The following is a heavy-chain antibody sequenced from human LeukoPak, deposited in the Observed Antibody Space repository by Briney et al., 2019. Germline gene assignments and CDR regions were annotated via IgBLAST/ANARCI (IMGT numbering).Heavy chain of an antibody. CDR2: IDWDDDK. CDR1: GFSLSTSGMC. CDR3: ARNLTSSWYVVDY. V-gene: IGHV2-70*11. J-gene: IGHJ4*02. D-gene: IGHD6-13*01. Sequence: SGPALVKPTKTLTLTCTFSGFSLSTSGMCVSWIRQPPGKALEWLARIDWDDDKYHSTSLKTRLTISKDTSKNQVVLTMTNMDPVDTATYYCARNLTSSWYVVDYWGQGTLVTVSS.